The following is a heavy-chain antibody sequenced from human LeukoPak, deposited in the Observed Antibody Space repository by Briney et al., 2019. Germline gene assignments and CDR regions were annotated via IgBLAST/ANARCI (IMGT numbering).Heavy chain of an antibody. CDR2: IYYSGST. V-gene: IGHV4-39*01. Sequence: SETLSLTCTVSGGSISSSSYYWGWIRQPPGKGLEWIGSIYYSGSTYYNPSLKSRVTISVDTSKNQFSLKLSSVTAADTAVYYCARGGSPNGYYFDYWGQGTLVTVSS. CDR3: ARGGSPNGYYFDY. CDR1: GGSISSSSYY. J-gene: IGHJ4*02. D-gene: IGHD3-10*01.